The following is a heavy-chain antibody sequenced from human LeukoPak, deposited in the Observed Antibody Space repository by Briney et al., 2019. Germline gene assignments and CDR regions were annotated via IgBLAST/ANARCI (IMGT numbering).Heavy chain of an antibody. CDR1: GFTFSSYG. J-gene: IGHJ5*02. D-gene: IGHD3-22*01. CDR3: AKWRDTYYYDFNWFDP. CDR2: ISYDGSNK. V-gene: IGHV3-30*18. Sequence: GGSPRLSCAASGFTFSSYGMHWVRQAPGKGLEWVAVISYDGSNKYYADSVKGRFTISRDNSKNTLYLQMNSLRAEDTAVYYCAKWRDTYYYDFNWFDPWGQGTLVTVSS.